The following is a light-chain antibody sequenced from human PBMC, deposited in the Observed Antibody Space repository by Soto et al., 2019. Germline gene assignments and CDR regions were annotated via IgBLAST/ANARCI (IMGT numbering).Light chain of an antibody. V-gene: IGKV1-39*01. CDR2: GAS. CDR3: QQSYSYPLT. Sequence: DIQMTQSPSSLSASVGDRVTITCRASQSISNYLNWYQQKPGKAPKLLIYGASSLQSGAPSRFSGSGSGTDFTLTITSLQPEDFATYYCQQSYSYPLTFGGGTKVDIK. J-gene: IGKJ4*01. CDR1: QSISNY.